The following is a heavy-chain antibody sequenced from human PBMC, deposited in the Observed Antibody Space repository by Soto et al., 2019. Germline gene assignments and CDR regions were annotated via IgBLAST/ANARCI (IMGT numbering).Heavy chain of an antibody. Sequence: QVQLVQSGPEVKKPGASVKVSCEASGYTFTNFGITWVRQAPGEGLEWMGWISVYNGHTSYAQRFQGRVTMTTDTSTSTAYLEVRSLRSDDTAVYYCARGDYCGNSDFLSNWGQGTLVTVSS. CDR3: ARGDYCGNSDFLSN. J-gene: IGHJ4*02. D-gene: IGHD4-17*01. CDR2: ISVYNGHT. V-gene: IGHV1-18*04. CDR1: GYTFTNFG.